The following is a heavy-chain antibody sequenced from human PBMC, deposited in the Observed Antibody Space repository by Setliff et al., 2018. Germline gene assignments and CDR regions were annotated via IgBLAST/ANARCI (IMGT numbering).Heavy chain of an antibody. D-gene: IGHD3-22*01. CDR1: GATFSSYG. V-gene: IGHV1-69*05. CDR2: TIPMFGTT. Sequence: SVKVSCKASGATFSSYGISWVRQAPGQGLEWMGGTIPMFGTTDYAQKFQVRVTIITDESTSTVYMELTSLRSEDTAVYYCAREAGHYYESSAVGPYWGQGTLVTGSS. J-gene: IGHJ4*02. CDR3: AREAGHYYESSAVGPY.